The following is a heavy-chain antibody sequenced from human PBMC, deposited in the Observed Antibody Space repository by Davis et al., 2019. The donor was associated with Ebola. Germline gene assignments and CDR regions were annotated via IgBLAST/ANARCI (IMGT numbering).Heavy chain of an antibody. CDR1: GGSISSGGYS. CDR2: IYYSGST. D-gene: IGHD2-2*01. V-gene: IGHV4-31*11. J-gene: IGHJ4*02. CDR3: ARYVRSVVPAASGFDY. Sequence: SETLSLTCAVSGGSISSGGYSWSWIRQPPGKGLEWIGYIYYSGSTYYNPSLKSRVTISGDTSKNQFSLKLSSVTAADTAVYYCARYVRSVVPAASGFDYWGQGTLVTVSS.